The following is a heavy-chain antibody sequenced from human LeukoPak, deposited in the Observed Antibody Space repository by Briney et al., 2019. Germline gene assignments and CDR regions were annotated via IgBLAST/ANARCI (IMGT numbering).Heavy chain of an antibody. D-gene: IGHD3-22*01. J-gene: IGHJ4*02. CDR1: GFTFSSAW. CDR2: IKSRTDGETT. V-gene: IGHV3-15*01. CDR3: TTGGITTDY. Sequence: GGSLRLSCAASGFTFSSAWLTWVRQAPGGGLEWVGRIKSRTDGETTDYAAPVKGRFTISRDDSTNTLYLQMNSLKTEDTAVYYCTTGGITTDYWGLGTLVTVSS.